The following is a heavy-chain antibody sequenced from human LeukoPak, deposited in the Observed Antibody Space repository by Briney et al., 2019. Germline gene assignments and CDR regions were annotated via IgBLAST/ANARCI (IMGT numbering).Heavy chain of an antibody. V-gene: IGHV1-46*01. D-gene: IGHD6-6*01. CDR1: GYTFTNYY. J-gene: IGHJ4*02. CDR3: ARDSYYSSSSLGFDY. CDR2: INPSGGST. Sequence: GASVTVSFKASGYTFTNYYMHWVRQAPGQGREGMGIINPSGGSTTYAQKFQGRVTMTTDMSTTTVYMELSSLRSEDTAVYYCARDSYYSSSSLGFDYWGQGTLVTVSS.